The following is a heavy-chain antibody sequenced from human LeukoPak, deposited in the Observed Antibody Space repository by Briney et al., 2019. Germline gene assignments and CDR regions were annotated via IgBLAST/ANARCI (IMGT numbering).Heavy chain of an antibody. CDR2: ISYDGSNK. J-gene: IGHJ4*02. V-gene: IGHV3-30-3*01. CDR3: ARKGPYYDILAPGDY. Sequence: GRSLRLSCAASGFTFSSYAMHWVRQAPGKGLEWVAVISYDGSNKYYADSVKGRFTISRDNSKNTLYLQMNSLRAEDTAVYYCARKGPYYDILAPGDYWGQGTLVTVSS. CDR1: GFTFSSYA. D-gene: IGHD3-9*01.